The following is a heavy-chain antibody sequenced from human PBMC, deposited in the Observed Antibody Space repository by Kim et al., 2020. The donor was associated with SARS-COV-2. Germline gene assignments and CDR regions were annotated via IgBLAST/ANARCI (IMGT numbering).Heavy chain of an antibody. CDR1: GVSFDSSA. J-gene: IGHJ6*02. CDR2: ISFDGRNK. Sequence: GGSLRLSCAASGVSFDSSAMNWVRQAPGKGLEWVAVISFDGRNKAYADSVEGRFTISRDNSKSTLHLQMNSLRVEDTAVYYCARGNYYESVSLSDYYNGMDVCGQGTTVTVSS. CDR3: ARGNYYESVSLSDYYNGMDV. D-gene: IGHD3-10*01. V-gene: IGHV3-30-3*01.